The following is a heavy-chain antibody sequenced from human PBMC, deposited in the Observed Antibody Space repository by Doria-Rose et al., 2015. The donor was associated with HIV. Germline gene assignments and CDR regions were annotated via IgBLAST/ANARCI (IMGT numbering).Heavy chain of an antibody. D-gene: IGHD3-10*01. CDR3: ARSFTMVQGVTNWFDP. Sequence: QVPLQPWGAGLLKTSETLSLNCAVYGGSFSNYYWTWIRQPPGKGLEWIGEINHSGSTNYNPPLKSRVTISVDTSKNQFSLKLSSVTAADVAVYYCARSFTMVQGVTNWFDPWGQGTRGTGSA. CDR1: GGSFSNYY. V-gene: IGHV4-34*01. CDR2: INHSGST. J-gene: IGHJ5*02.